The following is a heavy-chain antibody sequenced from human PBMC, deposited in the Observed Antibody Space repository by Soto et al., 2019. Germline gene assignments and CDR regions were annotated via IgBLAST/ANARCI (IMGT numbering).Heavy chain of an antibody. D-gene: IGHD3-22*01. CDR1: GYTFTGYY. V-gene: IGHV1-2*02. CDR3: ARDYYDSSGYYPSYYYYGMDV. CDR2: IKPNRGGT. Sequence: ASVKGSCKASGYTFTGYYMHWVRQAPGQGLWWVGWIKPNRGGTNYAQKFQGRVTMTRDTSISTAYMELSRLRSDDTAVYYCARDYYDSSGYYPSYYYYGMDVWGQGTTVTVSS. J-gene: IGHJ6*02.